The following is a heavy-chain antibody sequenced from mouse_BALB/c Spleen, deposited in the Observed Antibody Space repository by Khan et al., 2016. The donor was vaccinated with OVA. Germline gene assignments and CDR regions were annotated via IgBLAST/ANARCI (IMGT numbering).Heavy chain of an antibody. CDR3: ARTARIKY. D-gene: IGHD1-2*01. J-gene: IGHJ2*01. CDR1: GYSITSGYG. CDR2: ISYSGST. V-gene: IGHV3-2*02. Sequence: EVELVESGPGLVKPSQSLSLTCTVTGYSITSGYGWNWIRQFPGNKLEWMGYISYSGSTNYNPSLKSRISITRDTSKNQFFLQLNSVTTEDTATYHCARTARIKYWGQGTTLTVSS.